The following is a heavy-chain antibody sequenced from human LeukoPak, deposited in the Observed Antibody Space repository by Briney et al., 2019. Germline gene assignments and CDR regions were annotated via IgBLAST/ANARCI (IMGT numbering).Heavy chain of an antibody. D-gene: IGHD5-18*01. V-gene: IGHV3-21*04. CDR1: GFSFDSYT. Sequence: PGASLRLSCAASGFSFDSYTMNWDRQAPGKGLEWVSSVSSTSSYIYYADSVKGRFTISRDNANNSLYLQMNNLRAEDTAVYYCARDGGYGYDWYFDLWGRGTLVTVSS. CDR2: VSSTSSYI. CDR3: ARDGGYGYDWYFDL. J-gene: IGHJ2*01.